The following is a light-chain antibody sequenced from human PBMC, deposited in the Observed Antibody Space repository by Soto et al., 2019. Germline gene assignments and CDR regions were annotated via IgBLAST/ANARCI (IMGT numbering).Light chain of an antibody. Sequence: DVVMTHPPLSLSVAPGQPASISCKSSHSLLHITGETFLFWYLQKPGQSPQLLIYEVSTRVSGVPDRFSGSGSGTDFTLEISRLETDDVGIYYCMQSKQLTPTFGQWTRLEI. CDR3: MQSKQLTPT. V-gene: IGKV2D-29*02. CDR2: EVS. J-gene: IGKJ5*01. CDR1: HSLLHITGETF.